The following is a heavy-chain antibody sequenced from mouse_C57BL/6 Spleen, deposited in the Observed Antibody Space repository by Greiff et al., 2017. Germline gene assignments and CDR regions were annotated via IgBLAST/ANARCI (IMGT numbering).Heavy chain of an antibody. Sequence: VKLQESGPELVKPGASVKISCKASGYAFSSSWMNWVKQRPGKGLEWIGRIYPGDGDTNYNGKFKGKATLTADKSSSTAYMQLSSLTSEDSAVYFCARDYGGNFDVWGTGTTVTVSS. D-gene: IGHD1-1*01. CDR2: IYPGDGDT. CDR1: GYAFSSSW. V-gene: IGHV1-82*01. CDR3: ARDYGGNFDV. J-gene: IGHJ1*03.